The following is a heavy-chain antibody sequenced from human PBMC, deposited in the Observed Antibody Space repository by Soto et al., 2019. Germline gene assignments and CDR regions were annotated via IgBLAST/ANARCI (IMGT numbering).Heavy chain of an antibody. D-gene: IGHD1-26*01. CDR1: GFTFSSYA. CDR3: ARRGSGSYYDY. J-gene: IGHJ4*02. CDR2: TSGSGDST. Sequence: EVQLLESGGGLVQPGGSLRLSCAASGFTFSSYAMRWLRQAPVKGLARVSGTSGSGDSTYYADSVKSPFTISRDNSNNTLYLQMNSLRAEDTAVYYCARRGSGSYYDYWGQGTLVTVSS. V-gene: IGHV3-23*01.